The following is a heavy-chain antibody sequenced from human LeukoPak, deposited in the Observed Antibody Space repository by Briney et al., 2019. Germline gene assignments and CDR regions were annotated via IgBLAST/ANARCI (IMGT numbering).Heavy chain of an antibody. CDR2: ISSSGTTM. CDR1: GISFSSYE. D-gene: IGHD5-18*01. J-gene: IGHJ4*02. Sequence: GGSLGLSCAASGISFSSYEMNWVRQAPGKGLEWISCISSSGTTMYYADSVKGRFTISRDNAKNSLYLQMNSLRAEDTAVYYCARGFRDTAMFLDYWGQGTLVTVSS. V-gene: IGHV3-48*03. CDR3: ARGFRDTAMFLDY.